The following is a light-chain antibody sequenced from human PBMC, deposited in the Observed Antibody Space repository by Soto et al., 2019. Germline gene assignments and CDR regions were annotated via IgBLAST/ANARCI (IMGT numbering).Light chain of an antibody. Sequence: DIQMTQSPSTLSASVGDRVTITCRASQSISSWLAWYQQKPGKAPKLLIYKASSLESGVPSRFSGSGSGTEFTLTISSLQPDDLATYYCQQYNSYWTFGQGTPVDIK. CDR3: QQYNSYWT. CDR1: QSISSW. J-gene: IGKJ1*01. CDR2: KAS. V-gene: IGKV1-5*03.